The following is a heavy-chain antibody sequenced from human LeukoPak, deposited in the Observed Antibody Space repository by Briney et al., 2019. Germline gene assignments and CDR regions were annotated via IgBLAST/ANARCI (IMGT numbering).Heavy chain of an antibody. J-gene: IGHJ4*02. CDR1: GFTFSSYS. CDR2: ISSSSSTI. Sequence: GGSLRLSCAASGFTFSSYSMNWVRRAPGKGLEWVSYISSSSSTIYYADSVKGRFTISRDNAKNSLYLQMNSLRAEDTAVYYCASRFSLDYWGQGTLVTVSS. CDR3: ASRFSLDY. D-gene: IGHD3-10*01. V-gene: IGHV3-48*01.